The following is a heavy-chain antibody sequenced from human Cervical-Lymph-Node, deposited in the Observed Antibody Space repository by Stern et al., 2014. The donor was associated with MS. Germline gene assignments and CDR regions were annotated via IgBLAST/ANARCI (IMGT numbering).Heavy chain of an antibody. Sequence: ESGPTLVNPPQTLTLTCTFSGFSLNTSGVGVGWIRQPPGKAPEWLALIYWDDDNRYSPSLRSGLPIPKDPSKNQLVLTVTNRDPVDTAKYYCAHSAYDYVWGNYRLGKGVYSKHGGQGTVVSV. J-gene: IGHJ1*01. D-gene: IGHD3-16*02. CDR1: GFSLNTSGVG. CDR2: IYWDDDN. CDR3: AHSAYDYVWGNYRLGKGVYSKH. V-gene: IGHV2-5*02.